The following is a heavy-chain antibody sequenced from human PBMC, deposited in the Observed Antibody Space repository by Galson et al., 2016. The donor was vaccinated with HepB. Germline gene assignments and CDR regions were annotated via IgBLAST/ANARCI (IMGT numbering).Heavy chain of an antibody. Sequence: SETLSLTCTVSGASISSFYWAWIRQSPGKGLEWIGYFFYSGTSKYNPSLKSRVNMSIDTSKRQFSLSLASVTAADTAVYCCARTSLRGGWFYPWGQG. D-gene: IGHD2-15*01. V-gene: IGHV4-59*01. CDR1: GASISSFY. J-gene: IGHJ5*02. CDR2: FFYSGTS. CDR3: ARTSLRGGWFYP.